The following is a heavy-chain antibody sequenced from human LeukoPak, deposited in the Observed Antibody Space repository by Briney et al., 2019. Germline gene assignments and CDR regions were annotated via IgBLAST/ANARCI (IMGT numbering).Heavy chain of an antibody. J-gene: IGHJ6*02. CDR3: AREDCSSTSCYFRYYYYYGMDV. Sequence: GGALRLSCAASGFTFSSYGMHWVRQAPGKGLGWVAVIWDDGSNKYYADSVKGRFTISRDNSKNTLYLQMNSLRAEDTAVYYCAREDCSSTSCYFRYYYYYGMDVWGQGTTVTVSS. CDR2: IWDDGSNK. CDR1: GFTFSSYG. V-gene: IGHV3-33*01. D-gene: IGHD2-2*01.